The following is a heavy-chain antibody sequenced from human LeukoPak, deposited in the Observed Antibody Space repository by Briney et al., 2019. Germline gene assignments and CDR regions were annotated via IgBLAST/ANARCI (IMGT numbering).Heavy chain of an antibody. CDR2: ISSGSSTT. D-gene: IGHD3-3*01. CDR1: GLSFSSYG. Sequence: PGGSLRLSCVASGLSFSSYGMNWVRQAPGKGLEWVSCISSGSSTTHYADSVKGRFTISRDNAKNSLYLQMNSLRAEDTAVYYCVGLRFLEWSFDYWGQGTLVTVSS. CDR3: VGLRFLEWSFDY. J-gene: IGHJ4*02. V-gene: IGHV3-48*04.